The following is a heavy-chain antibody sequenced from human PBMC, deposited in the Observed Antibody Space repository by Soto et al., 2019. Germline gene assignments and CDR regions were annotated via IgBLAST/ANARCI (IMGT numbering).Heavy chain of an antibody. Sequence: SGPTLVNPTQTLTLTCTFSGFSLSTSGMCVSWIRQPPGKALEWLARIDWDDDKYYSTSLKTRLTISKDTSKNQVVLTMTNMDPVDTATYYCARHPVVRGVICNGMDVWGQGTTVTVSS. D-gene: IGHD3-10*02. CDR3: ARHPVVRGVICNGMDV. CDR2: IDWDDDK. CDR1: GFSLSTSGMC. J-gene: IGHJ6*02. V-gene: IGHV2-70*11.